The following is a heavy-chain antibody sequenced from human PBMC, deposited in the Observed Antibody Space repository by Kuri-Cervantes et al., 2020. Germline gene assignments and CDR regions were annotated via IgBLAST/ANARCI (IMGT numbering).Heavy chain of an antibody. Sequence: GESLKISCAASGFTFSDYYMSWIRQAPGKGLEWVAVIWYDGSNKYYADSVKGRFTISRDNAKNSLYLQMNSLRAEDTAVYYCARDISSGTTLNYYYYYYMDVWGKGTTVTVSS. D-gene: IGHD1-1*01. CDR2: IWYDGSNK. CDR1: GFTFSDYY. J-gene: IGHJ6*03. CDR3: ARDISSGTTLNYYYYYYMDV. V-gene: IGHV3-33*08.